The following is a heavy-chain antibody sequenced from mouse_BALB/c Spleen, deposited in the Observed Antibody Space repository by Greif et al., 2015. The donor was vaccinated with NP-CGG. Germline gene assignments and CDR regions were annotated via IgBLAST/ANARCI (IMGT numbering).Heavy chain of an antibody. CDR3: ARGYDDGYAMDY. Sequence: EVQVVESGGGLVKPGGSLKLSCAASRFTFSDYYMYWVRQTPEKRLEWVATISDGGSYTYYPDSVKGRFTISRDNAKNNLYLQMSSLKSEDTAMYYCARGYDDGYAMDYWGQGTSVTVSS. CDR1: RFTFSDYY. D-gene: IGHD2-14*01. V-gene: IGHV5-4*02. J-gene: IGHJ4*01. CDR2: ISDGGSYT.